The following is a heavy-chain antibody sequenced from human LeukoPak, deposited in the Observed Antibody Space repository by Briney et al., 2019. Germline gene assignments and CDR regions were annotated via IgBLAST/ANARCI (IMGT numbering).Heavy chain of an antibody. J-gene: IGHJ6*03. V-gene: IGHV1-69*01. Sequence: SVKVSCKASGGTFSSYAVSWVRQAPGQGLEWMGGIIPIFGTANYAQKFQGRVTITADESTSTAYMELSSLRSEDTAVYYCARALVPAAITSGYYYMDVWGKGTTVTVSS. CDR3: ARALVPAAITSGYYYMDV. D-gene: IGHD2-2*01. CDR1: GGTFSSYA. CDR2: IIPIFGTA.